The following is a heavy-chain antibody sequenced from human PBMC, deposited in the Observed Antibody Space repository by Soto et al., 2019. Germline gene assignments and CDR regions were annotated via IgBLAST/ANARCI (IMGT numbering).Heavy chain of an antibody. CDR1: GFTFSNYT. V-gene: IGHV3-21*04. Sequence: PGGSLRLSCSASGFTFSNYTMNWVRQAPGKGLDWVSSISRSSTNIFYADSVKGRFTVSRENAKNVVYLQINSLSAEDTAVYYCASTYYYDSSGYYYDYYGMDVWGQGTTVTVSS. J-gene: IGHJ6*02. CDR3: ASTYYYDSSGYYYDYYGMDV. D-gene: IGHD3-22*01. CDR2: ISRSSTNI.